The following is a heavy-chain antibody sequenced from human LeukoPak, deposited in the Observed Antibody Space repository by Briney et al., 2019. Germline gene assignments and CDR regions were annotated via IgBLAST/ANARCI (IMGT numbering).Heavy chain of an antibody. CDR3: ASPPGEGDYWYFDL. V-gene: IGHV3-30-3*01. CDR2: ISYDGSNK. Sequence: PGRSLRLSCAASGFTFSSYAMHWVRQAPGKGLEWVAVISYDGSNKYYADSVKGRFTISRDNSKNTLYLQMNSLRAEDTAVYYCASPPGEGDYWYFDLWGRGTLVTVSS. D-gene: IGHD1-26*01. CDR1: GFTFSSYA. J-gene: IGHJ2*01.